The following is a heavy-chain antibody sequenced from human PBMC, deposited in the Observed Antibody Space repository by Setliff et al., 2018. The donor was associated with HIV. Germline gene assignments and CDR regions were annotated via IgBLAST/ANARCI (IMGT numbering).Heavy chain of an antibody. CDR2: IFYSGST. D-gene: IGHD3-22*01. J-gene: IGHJ4*02. Sequence: SETLSLTCPVSGYSISSGYYWDWIRQPPGKGLEWIGSIFYSGSTYYNPSVKSRVTISIDTSKNQFSLRLSSVTAADTAVYYCARDHKYYYDSSGLDYWGQGTLVTVSS. V-gene: IGHV4-38-2*02. CDR1: GYSISSGYY. CDR3: ARDHKYYYDSSGLDY.